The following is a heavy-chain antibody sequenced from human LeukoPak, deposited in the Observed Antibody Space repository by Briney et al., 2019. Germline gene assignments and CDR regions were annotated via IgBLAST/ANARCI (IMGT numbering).Heavy chain of an antibody. CDR1: GFTFSSYG. CDR3: AKDRHYDFWSGYQMDV. J-gene: IGHJ6*02. CDR2: MSYEGTNK. V-gene: IGHV3-30*18. Sequence: GRSLRLSCTASGFTFSSYGMHWVRQAPGKGLEWVAVMSYEGTNKYYADSVKGRFTISRDNSKSTLYLQMNSLRDEDTAVYYCAKDRHYDFWSGYQMDVWGQGTTVTVSS. D-gene: IGHD3-3*01.